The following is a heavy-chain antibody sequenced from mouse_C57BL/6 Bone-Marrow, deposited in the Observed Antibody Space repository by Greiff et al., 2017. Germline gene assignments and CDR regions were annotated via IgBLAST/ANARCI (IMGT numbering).Heavy chain of an antibody. J-gene: IGHJ2*01. CDR3: TIATGTVGD. D-gene: IGHD4-1*02. Sequence: QVQLQQSGAELVRPGASVTLSCKASGYTFTDYEMHWVKQTPVHGLEWIGAIDPETGGTAYNQKFKGKAILTADKSSSTAYMELRSLTSEDSAVYYSTIATGTVGDWGQGTTLTVSS. V-gene: IGHV1-15*01. CDR1: GYTFTDYE. CDR2: IDPETGGT.